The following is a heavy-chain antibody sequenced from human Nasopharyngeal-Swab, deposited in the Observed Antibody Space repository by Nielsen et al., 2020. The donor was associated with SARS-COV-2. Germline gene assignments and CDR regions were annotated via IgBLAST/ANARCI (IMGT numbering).Heavy chain of an antibody. CDR3: AKEGDIVVVPAATKDRRGRREQNCDY. V-gene: IGHV3-30*02. J-gene: IGHJ4*02. CDR2: IRYDGSNK. D-gene: IGHD2-2*01. Sequence: WIRQPPGKGLEWVAFIRYDGSNKYYADSVKGRFTTSRDNSKNTLYLQMNSLRAEDTAVYYCAKEGDIVVVPAATKDRRGRREQNCDYWGQGTLVPSPQ.